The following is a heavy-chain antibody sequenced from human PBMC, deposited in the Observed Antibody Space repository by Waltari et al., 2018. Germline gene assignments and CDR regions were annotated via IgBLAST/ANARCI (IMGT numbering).Heavy chain of an antibody. CDR3: ARAPRADYGDSRGIYYYYYMDV. CDR1: GFTFSSYG. CDR2: IRTDGSNK. J-gene: IGHJ6*03. D-gene: IGHD4-17*01. Sequence: QVQLVESGGGVVQPGGSLRLSCDASGFTFSSYGMHWVRQAPGKELARVAFIRTDGSNKCYAYAVKGLFTRSRDNSKNTLYLQMNSLRAEDMAVYYCARAPRADYGDSRGIYYYYYMDVWGKGTTVTISS. V-gene: IGHV3-30*02.